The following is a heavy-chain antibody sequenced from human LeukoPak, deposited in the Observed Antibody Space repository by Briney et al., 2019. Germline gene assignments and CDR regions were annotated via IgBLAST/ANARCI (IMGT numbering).Heavy chain of an antibody. CDR1: GGSISSSSYY. CDR3: ARDVAGNTFDY. J-gene: IGHJ4*02. D-gene: IGHD5-12*01. Sequence: PSETLSLTCTVSGGSISSSSYYWGWIRQPPGKGLEWIGSIYYGGSTYYNPSFKSRVTISVDRSTNQFSLKLSSVTAADTAVYYCARDVAGNTFDYWGQGTLVTVSS. V-gene: IGHV4-39*02. CDR2: IYYGGST.